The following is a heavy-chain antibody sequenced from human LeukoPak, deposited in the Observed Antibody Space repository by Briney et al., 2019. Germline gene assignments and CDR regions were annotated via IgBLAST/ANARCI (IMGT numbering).Heavy chain of an antibody. D-gene: IGHD6-13*01. J-gene: IGHJ4*02. CDR1: GYTFTSYY. Sequence: GASVKVSCKASGYTFTSYYIHWVRQAPGQGLEWLGLINPNGGGTNYAQKFQGRVTMTRDTSTSTVYMELSSLRSEDTAVYYCARAAYSSSWLTASNDYWGQGTLVTVSS. V-gene: IGHV1-46*01. CDR3: ARAAYSSSWLTASNDY. CDR2: INPNGGGT.